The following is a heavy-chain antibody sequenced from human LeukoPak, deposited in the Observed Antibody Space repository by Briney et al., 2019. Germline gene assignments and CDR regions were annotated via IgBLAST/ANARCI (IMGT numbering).Heavy chain of an antibody. Sequence: GGSLRLSCAVSGFAFGSEAMSWVRQSPARGLEWVASISPGGGTTYYADSVKGRFTISRDHSENTLYLQMNSLRAEDTALYYCMGYGGNSFWGQGTLVTVPS. CDR3: MGYGGNSF. V-gene: IGHV3-23*01. CDR1: GFAFGSEA. D-gene: IGHD4-23*01. J-gene: IGHJ4*02. CDR2: ISPGGGTT.